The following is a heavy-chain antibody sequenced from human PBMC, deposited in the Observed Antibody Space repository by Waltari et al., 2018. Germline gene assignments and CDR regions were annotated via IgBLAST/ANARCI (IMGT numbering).Heavy chain of an antibody. CDR1: GFTFSSYA. J-gene: IGHJ4*02. Sequence: ELQLLESGGGLVQPGGSLRLSCAASGFTFSSYAMSWVRQAPGKGLDWVSAISGSGVSTYFADSGNGRFTISRENSKNTLYLQMNSLGAEDTAVYYCARDLKYTNGWYDMPLWGQGTLVTVSS. CDR3: ARDLKYTNGWYDMPL. CDR2: ISGSGVST. V-gene: IGHV3-23*01. D-gene: IGHD6-19*01.